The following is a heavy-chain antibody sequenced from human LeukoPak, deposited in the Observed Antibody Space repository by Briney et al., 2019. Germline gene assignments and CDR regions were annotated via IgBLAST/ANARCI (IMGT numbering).Heavy chain of an antibody. CDR1: GFTFSDYY. D-gene: IGHD4-11*01. CDR2: ISSSGSTI. V-gene: IGHV3-11*04. J-gene: IGHJ4*02. Sequence: GGSLRLSCAASGFTFSDYYMSWIRQAPGKGLVWCSCISSSGSTIYYADSVKGRFTISRDNAKNTLYLQMNGLRAEDTAVYFCARVQAAVTVPYFDYWGQGTLVTVSS. CDR3: ARVQAAVTVPYFDY.